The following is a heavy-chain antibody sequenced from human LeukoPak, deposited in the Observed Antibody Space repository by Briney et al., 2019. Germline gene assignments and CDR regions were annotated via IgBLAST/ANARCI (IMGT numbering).Heavy chain of an antibody. CDR2: INPNSGGT. V-gene: IGHV1-2*02. Sequence: ASVKVSCKASVYTVPASDVHCVPGTPGQGLEWMGWINPNSGGTNYAQKFQGRVTMTRDTSISTAYMELSRLRSDDTAVYYCASVHDYVRGSYPSNNWFDPWGQGTLVTVSS. CDR3: ASVHDYVRGSYPSNNWFDP. J-gene: IGHJ5*02. D-gene: IGHD3-16*01. CDR1: VYTVPASD.